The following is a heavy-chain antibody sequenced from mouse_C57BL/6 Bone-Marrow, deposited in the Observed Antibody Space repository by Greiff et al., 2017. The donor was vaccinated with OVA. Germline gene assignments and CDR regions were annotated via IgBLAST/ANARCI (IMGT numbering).Heavy chain of an antibody. D-gene: IGHD1-1*01. CDR2: ISNLAYSI. V-gene: IGHV5-15*04. CDR3: ARAYGSTMFAY. Sequence: EVMLVESGGGLVQPGGSLKLSCAASGFTFSDYGMAWVRQAPRKGPEWVAFISNLAYSIYYADTVTGRFTISRENAKNTLYLEMSSLRSEATAMYYCARAYGSTMFAYWGQGTLVTVSA. J-gene: IGHJ3*01. CDR1: GFTFSDYG.